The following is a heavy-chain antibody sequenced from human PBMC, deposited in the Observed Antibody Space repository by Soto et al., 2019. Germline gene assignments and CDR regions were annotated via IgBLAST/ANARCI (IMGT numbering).Heavy chain of an antibody. D-gene: IGHD6-19*01. CDR2: INHSGST. CDR3: ARVSVAGHKYGMDV. J-gene: IGHJ6*02. V-gene: IGHV4-34*01. CDR1: GGSFSGYY. Sequence: QVQLQQWGAGLLKPSETLSLTCAVYGGSFSGYYWSWIRQPPGKGLEWIGEINHSGSTNYNPTLKSRVTISVDTSKNQFSLKLSSVTAADTAVYYGARVSVAGHKYGMDVWGQGTTVTVSS.